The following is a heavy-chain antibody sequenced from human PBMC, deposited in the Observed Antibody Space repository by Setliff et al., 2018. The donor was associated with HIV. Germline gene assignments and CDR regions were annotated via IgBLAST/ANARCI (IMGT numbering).Heavy chain of an antibody. V-gene: IGHV4-38-2*02. CDR3: ARDIQAAGTRWFDP. J-gene: IGHJ5*02. Sequence: PSETLSLTCAVSGYSISSGYYWGWIRQPPGKGLEWIGSIYHSGSTYYNPSLKSRVTISLDTSKNQFSLKLSSVTAADTAVYYCARDIQAAGTRWFDPWGQGTLVTVSS. CDR2: IYHSGST. D-gene: IGHD6-13*01. CDR1: GYSISSGYY.